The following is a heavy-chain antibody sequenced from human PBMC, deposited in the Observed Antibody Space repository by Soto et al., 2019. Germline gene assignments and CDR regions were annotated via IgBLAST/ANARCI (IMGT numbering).Heavy chain of an antibody. J-gene: IGHJ5*02. D-gene: IGHD3-10*01. CDR2: INPRGFFT. CDR1: GYTFTSYN. V-gene: IGHV1-46*01. CDR3: SGAAGRFGELFWFDP. Sequence: QVQLVQSGAEVKKPGASVKVSCKASGYTFTSYNIHWVRQAPGQGLEWVGMINPRGFFTTYAQKFRGRGNMTGDTATSVGYLELTNLRSEDTAGYYCSGAAGRFGELFWFDPWGQGTLVSVSS.